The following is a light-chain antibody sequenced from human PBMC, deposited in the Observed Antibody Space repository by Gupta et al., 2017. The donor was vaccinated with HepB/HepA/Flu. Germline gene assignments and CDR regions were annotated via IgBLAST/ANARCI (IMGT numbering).Light chain of an antibody. V-gene: IGKV4-1*01. CDR1: QSVLSRSNNKNY. CDR3: QQYNSSPRT. CDR2: WAS. Sequence: DIVMTQSPDSLAVSLGERATINCTSSQSVLSRSNNKNYLAWYQQKPGQPPKDLIYWASTRDTGVPDRFSGSGSGTDFTLTISSLQAEDFAVYYCQQYNSSPRTFGQGTKVEIK. J-gene: IGKJ1*01.